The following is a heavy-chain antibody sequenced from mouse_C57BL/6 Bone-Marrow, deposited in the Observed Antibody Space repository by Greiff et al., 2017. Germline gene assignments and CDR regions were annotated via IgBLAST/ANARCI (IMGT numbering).Heavy chain of an antibody. CDR1: GFTFSSYA. D-gene: IGHD2-3*01. V-gene: IGHV5-4*01. CDR3: AREGGYCAERDY. CDR2: ISDGGSYT. Sequence: EVQLVESGGGLVKPGGSLKLSCAASGFTFSSYAMSWVRQTPEQRLEWVATISDGGSYTYYPDNVKGRSTISRDNDKNNLYLQMSHLKSEDTAMYYCAREGGYCAERDYWGQGTALTVSS. J-gene: IGHJ2*01.